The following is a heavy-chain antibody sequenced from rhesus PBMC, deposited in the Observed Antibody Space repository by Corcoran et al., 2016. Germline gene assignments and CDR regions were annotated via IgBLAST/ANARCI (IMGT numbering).Heavy chain of an antibody. D-gene: IGHD3-3*01. J-gene: IGHJ4*01. Sequence: QVTLKESGPALVKPTQTLTLTCTFSGFSPTTRGMGVGWIRQPPGKALEWLALIYWDDDKRYSTSLKSRLTISKDTSKNQVVLTMTNMDPVDSATYYCAQTGPIIQSWGQGVLVTVSS. V-gene: IGHV2-174*01. CDR1: GFSPTTRGMG. CDR2: IYWDDDK. CDR3: AQTGPIIQS.